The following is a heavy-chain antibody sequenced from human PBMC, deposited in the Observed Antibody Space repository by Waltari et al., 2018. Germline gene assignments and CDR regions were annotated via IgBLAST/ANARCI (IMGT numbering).Heavy chain of an antibody. CDR3: ARGEVAARPFRGYYGMDV. Sequence: QVQLVQSGAEVKKPGASVKVSCKASGYTFTSYAMHWVRQAPGQRLEWMGWINAGNGNTKYSQKCQGRVTITRDTSASTAYMELSSLRSEDTAVYYCARGEVAARPFRGYYGMDVWGQGTTVTVSS. J-gene: IGHJ6*02. CDR1: GYTFTSYA. CDR2: INAGNGNT. V-gene: IGHV1-3*01. D-gene: IGHD6-6*01.